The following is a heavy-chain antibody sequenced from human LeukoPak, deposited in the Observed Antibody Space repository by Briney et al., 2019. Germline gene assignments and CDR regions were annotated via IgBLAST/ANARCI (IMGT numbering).Heavy chain of an antibody. CDR1: GYTFNSYN. D-gene: IGHD2-21*02. Sequence: ASVKVSCKASGYTFNSYNINWVRQATGQGLEWMGWMNPNSGKTCYAQKFQGRVTMTRNNSISTAYMELSSLRSEDTAVYYCARLELGGDWGLDYWGQGALVTVSS. J-gene: IGHJ4*02. CDR3: ARLELGGDWGLDY. V-gene: IGHV1-8*01. CDR2: MNPNSGKT.